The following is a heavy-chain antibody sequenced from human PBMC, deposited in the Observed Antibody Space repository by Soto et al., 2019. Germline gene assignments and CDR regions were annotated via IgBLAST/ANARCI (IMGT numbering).Heavy chain of an antibody. CDR3: ARTRCSSRIFRPNVDN. CDR1: GGSFSGYY. D-gene: IGHD2-2*01. V-gene: IGHV4-34*01. CDR2: INHSGST. J-gene: IGHJ4*02. Sequence: QVQLQQWGAGLLKPSETLSLTCAVYGGSFSGYYWSWLRQPPGTGLEWIGEINHSGSTNYNPSLNSRVTISPGTSKYPFSLRLISVTAADTDVYYCARTRCSSRIFRPNVDNWGQGDLVTFSS.